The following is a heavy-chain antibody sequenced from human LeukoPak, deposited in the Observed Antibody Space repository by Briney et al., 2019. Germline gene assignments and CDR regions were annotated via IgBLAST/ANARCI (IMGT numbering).Heavy chain of an antibody. Sequence: GGSLRLSCAASGFTFSSYSMNWVRQAPGKGLEWVSYISSSGSTIYYADSVKGRFTISRDNAKNSLYLQMNSLRAEDTAVYYCAKGLRFLEWPNYYMDVWGKGTTVTVSS. CDR2: ISSSGSTI. CDR3: AKGLRFLEWPNYYMDV. J-gene: IGHJ6*03. V-gene: IGHV3-48*04. D-gene: IGHD3-3*01. CDR1: GFTFSSYS.